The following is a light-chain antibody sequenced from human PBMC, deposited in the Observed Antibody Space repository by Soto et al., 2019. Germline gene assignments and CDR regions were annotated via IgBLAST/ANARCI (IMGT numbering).Light chain of an antibody. CDR2: AAS. CDR1: QSISSY. Sequence: IQMTQSPSYMSASVGDRVNITCRASQSISSYLNWYQQKPGKAPKLLIYAASSLESGAQQRFSGSGSGTEFTLTITSLQTDDFSTYYCQQYHSYWTFGQGTTVEIK. V-gene: IGKV1-39*01. J-gene: IGKJ1*01. CDR3: QQYHSYWT.